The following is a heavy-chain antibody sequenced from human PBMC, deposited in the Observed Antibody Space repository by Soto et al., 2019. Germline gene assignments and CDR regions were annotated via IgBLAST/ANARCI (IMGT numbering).Heavy chain of an antibody. D-gene: IGHD3-9*01. J-gene: IGHJ4*02. CDR3: ARQPGYYDILTGYSTYYFDY. CDR2: IYYRGNT. V-gene: IGHV4-59*08. CDR1: GGSISSYY. Sequence: PSETLSLTCTVSGGSISSYYWNWIRQPPGKGLEWIGYIYYRGNTNYNPSLKSRVTISVDTSKNQFSLKLSSVTAADTAVYYCARQPGYYDILTGYSTYYFDYWAQGTPVTVSS.